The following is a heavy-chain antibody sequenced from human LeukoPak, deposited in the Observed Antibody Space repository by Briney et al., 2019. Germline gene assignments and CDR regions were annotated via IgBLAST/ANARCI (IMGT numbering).Heavy chain of an antibody. J-gene: IGHJ4*02. CDR2: ISYDGSNK. CDR1: GFTFSSYG. CDR3: AKDRCSSTSRYIDY. Sequence: PGGSLRLSCAASGFTFSSYGMHWVRQAPGKGLEWVAVISYDGSNKYYADSVKGRFTISRDNSKNTLYLRMNSLRAEDTAVYYCAKDRCSSTSRYIDYWGQGTLVTVSS. V-gene: IGHV3-30*18. D-gene: IGHD2-2*02.